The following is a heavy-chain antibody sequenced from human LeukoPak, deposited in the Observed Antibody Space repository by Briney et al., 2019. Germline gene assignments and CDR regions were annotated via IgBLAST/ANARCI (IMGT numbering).Heavy chain of an antibody. J-gene: IGHJ6*02. V-gene: IGHV5-51*01. CDR1: GYRFASYW. CDR2: IYPGDSDT. Sequence: ESLKISCKGSGYRFASYWIGWVRQMPGKGLEWMGNIYPGDSDTRYSPPFQGQVTISADKSINTAYLQWSSLKASDSAMYYCARRLAVAGRGYYGMDVWGQGTTVTVSS. CDR3: ARRLAVAGRGYYGMDV. D-gene: IGHD6-19*01.